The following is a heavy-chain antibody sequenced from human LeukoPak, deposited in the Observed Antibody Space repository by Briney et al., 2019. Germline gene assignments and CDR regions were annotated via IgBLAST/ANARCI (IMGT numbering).Heavy chain of an antibody. V-gene: IGHV3-7*01. CDR1: GFTFSSYW. Sequence: GGSLRLSCAASGFTFSSYWMSWVRQAPGKGLEWVANIKQDGSEKYYVDSVKGRFTISRDNAKNSLYLQMNSLRAKDTAVYYCARDCELVSVYYYYYGMDVWGQGTTVTVSS. CDR2: IKQDGSEK. D-gene: IGHD6-13*01. CDR3: ARDCELVSVYYYYYGMDV. J-gene: IGHJ6*02.